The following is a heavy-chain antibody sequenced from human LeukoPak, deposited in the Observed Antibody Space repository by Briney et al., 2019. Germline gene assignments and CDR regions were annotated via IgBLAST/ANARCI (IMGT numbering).Heavy chain of an antibody. CDR3: ARSQYYYDSSGSIGAFDI. CDR1: GFTFSSYS. J-gene: IGHJ3*02. CDR2: IRSSSSTI. D-gene: IGHD3-22*01. Sequence: GTSLRLSCAASGFTFSSYSMNWVRQAPGKGLEWVSYIRSSSSTIYYADSVKGRFTISRDNAKNSLYLQMNSLRDEDTAVYYCARSQYYYDSSGSIGAFDIWGQGTMVTVSS. V-gene: IGHV3-48*02.